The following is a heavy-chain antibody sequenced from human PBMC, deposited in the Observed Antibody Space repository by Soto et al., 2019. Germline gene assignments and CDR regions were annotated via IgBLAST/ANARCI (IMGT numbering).Heavy chain of an antibody. Sequence: QVPLVQSGAEVKKPGASVKVSCKASGYTFTGYYMHWVRQAPGQGLEWMGWINPNSGGTNYAQKFQGRVTMTRDTSISTAYMELSRLRSDDTAVYYCARSVEYSSSSEAFDIWGQGTMVTVSS. CDR2: INPNSGGT. CDR1: GYTFTGYY. D-gene: IGHD6-6*01. CDR3: ARSVEYSSSSEAFDI. V-gene: IGHV1-2*02. J-gene: IGHJ3*02.